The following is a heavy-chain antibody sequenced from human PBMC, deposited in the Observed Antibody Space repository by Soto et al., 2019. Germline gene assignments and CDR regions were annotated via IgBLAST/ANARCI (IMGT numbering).Heavy chain of an antibody. CDR2: IIPIFGTA. D-gene: IGHD3-9*01. CDR1: GGTFSSYA. V-gene: IGHV1-69*06. Sequence: SVKVSCKASGGTFSSYAISWVRQAPGQGLEWMGGIIPIFGTANYAQKFQGRVTITADKSTSTAYMELSSLRSEDTAVYYCAIVLQYFGLTWGYYYYGMDVWGQGTTVTVSS. CDR3: AIVLQYFGLTWGYYYYGMDV. J-gene: IGHJ6*02.